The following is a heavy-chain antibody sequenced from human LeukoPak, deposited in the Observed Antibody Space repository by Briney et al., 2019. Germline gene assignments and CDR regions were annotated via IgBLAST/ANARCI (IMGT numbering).Heavy chain of an antibody. J-gene: IGHJ4*02. CDR1: GGSISNNNYY. CDR2: IHYSGST. D-gene: IGHD3-3*01. V-gene: IGHV4-39*01. Sequence: SETLSLTCSVSGGSISNNNYYWGWIRQPPGKGLEWIGSIHYSGSTFYNPSLRSRVTISVDTSKNQFSLKLSSVTAADTAVYYCYSYYDFWSGSVDVWGQGTLVTVSS. CDR3: YSYYDFWSGSVDV.